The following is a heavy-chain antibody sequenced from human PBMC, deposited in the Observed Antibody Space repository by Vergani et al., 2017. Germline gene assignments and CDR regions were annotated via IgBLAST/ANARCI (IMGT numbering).Heavy chain of an antibody. CDR2: IYYSGST. J-gene: IGHJ2*01. V-gene: IGHV4-59*11. Sequence: QVQLQESGPGLVKPSETLSLTCTVSGGSISSHYWSWIRQPPGKGLEWIGYIYYSGSTNSNPALKSRGTISVDTSKNQFSLKLSSVTAADTAVYYCARGRFDWNYWYFDLWGRGTLVTVSS. CDR1: GGSISSHY. CDR3: ARGRFDWNYWYFDL. D-gene: IGHD3-9*01.